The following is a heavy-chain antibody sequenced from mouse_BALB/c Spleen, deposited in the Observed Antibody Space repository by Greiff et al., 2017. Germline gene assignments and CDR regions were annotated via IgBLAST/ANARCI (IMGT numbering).Heavy chain of an antibody. V-gene: IGHV2-9*02. J-gene: IGHJ4*01. CDR3: ARGAYYRCDVDAMDY. D-gene: IGHD2-14*01. CDR1: GFSLTSYG. CDR2: IWAGGST. Sequence: VQLVESGPGLVAPSQSLSITCTVSGFSLTSYGVHWVRQPPGKGLEWLGVIWAGGSTNYNSALMSRLSISKENSKSQVFLKMNSLQTDDTAMYYCARGAYYRCDVDAMDYWGQGTSVTVSS.